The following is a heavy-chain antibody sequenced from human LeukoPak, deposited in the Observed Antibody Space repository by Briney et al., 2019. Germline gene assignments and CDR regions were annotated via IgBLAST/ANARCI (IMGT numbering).Heavy chain of an antibody. CDR3: ARDYKYAFDN. Sequence: GGSLRLSCAASGFRFSDYSMNWVRQAPGKGLEWISYIGIDSGNTHYADSVKGRFTISGDKVKNSLYLQMHSLRVEDTAVYYCARDYKYAFDNWGQGTLVTVSS. CDR2: IGIDSGNT. J-gene: IGHJ4*02. D-gene: IGHD5-24*01. CDR1: GFRFSDYS. V-gene: IGHV3-48*01.